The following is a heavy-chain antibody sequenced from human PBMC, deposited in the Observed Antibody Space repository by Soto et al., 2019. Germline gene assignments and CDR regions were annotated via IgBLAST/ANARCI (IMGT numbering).Heavy chain of an antibody. CDR3: ASLIRYCSGGSCSYYFDY. CDR1: GGTFRSYA. J-gene: IGHJ4*02. V-gene: IGHV1-69*01. CDR2: IIPIFGTA. Sequence: SVKVSCEASGGTFRSYAISWVREAPVQGLEWMGGIIPIFGTANYAQKFQGRVTITADESTSTAYMELSSLRSEDTAVYYCASLIRYCSGGSCSYYFDYWGQGTLVTVSS. D-gene: IGHD2-15*01.